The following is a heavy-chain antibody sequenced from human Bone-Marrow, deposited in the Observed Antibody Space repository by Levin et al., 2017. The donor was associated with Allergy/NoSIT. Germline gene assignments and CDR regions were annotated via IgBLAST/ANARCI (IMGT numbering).Heavy chain of an antibody. Sequence: SETLSLTCTVSGGSINSYYWTWNRQPPEKRLEWIGYIYYSGSTNYNPSLKTRVTISVDTSNNLFSLNLSSVTAADSAVYYCARAIPSGGNSYYYFYMDVWGKGTTVTVSS. D-gene: IGHD4-23*01. CDR2: IYYSGST. CDR1: GGSINSYY. J-gene: IGHJ6*03. V-gene: IGHV4-59*01. CDR3: ARAIPSGGNSYYYFYMDV.